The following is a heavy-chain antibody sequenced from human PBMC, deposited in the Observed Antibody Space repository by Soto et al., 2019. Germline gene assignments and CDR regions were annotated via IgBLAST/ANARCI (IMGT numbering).Heavy chain of an antibody. CDR2: ISSSSSYI. CDR1: GFTFSSYS. D-gene: IGHD5-12*01. J-gene: IGHJ6*03. Sequence: EVQLVESGGGLVKPGGSLRLSCAASGFTFSSYSMNWVRQAPGKGLEWVSSISSSSSYIYYADSVKGRFTISRDNAKNSLYLQMNSLRAEDSAVYYCARDSGGPPIVATIRDYYYYMDVWGKGTTVTVSS. CDR3: ARDSGGPPIVATIRDYYYYMDV. V-gene: IGHV3-21*01.